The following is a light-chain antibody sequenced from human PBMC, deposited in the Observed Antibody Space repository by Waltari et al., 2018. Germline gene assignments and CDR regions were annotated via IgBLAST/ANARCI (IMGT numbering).Light chain of an antibody. CDR3: GTWDGSLTVGV. Sequence: QSVLTQPPSVSAAPGQKVTISCSGTSSNIGRNHVSWYQQPPGTAPKRLIYETNKRPSGIPDRFSGSKSGPSATLGITGLQPGDEASYYCGTWDGSLTVGVFGGGTVLTVL. CDR1: SSNIGRNH. V-gene: IGLV1-51*02. J-gene: IGLJ2*01. CDR2: ETN.